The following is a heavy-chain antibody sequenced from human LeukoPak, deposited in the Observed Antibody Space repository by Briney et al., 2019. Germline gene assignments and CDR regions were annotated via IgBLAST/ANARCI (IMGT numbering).Heavy chain of an antibody. CDR2: ISYDGSNK. CDR3: TTYGGSGWTGY. Sequence: PGGSLRLSCAASGFTFSSYAMHWVRQAPGKGLEWVAVISYDGSNKYYADSVKGRFTISRDNSKNTLYLQMNSLKTEDTAVYYCTTYGGSGWTGYLGQGTLVTVSS. CDR1: GFTFSSYA. J-gene: IGHJ4*02. D-gene: IGHD6-19*01. V-gene: IGHV3-30-3*01.